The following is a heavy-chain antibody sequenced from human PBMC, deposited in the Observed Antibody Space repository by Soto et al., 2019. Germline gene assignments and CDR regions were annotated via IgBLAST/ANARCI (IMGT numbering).Heavy chain of an antibody. CDR2: ISGSGGST. Sequence: GGSLRLSCAASGFTFSSYAMSWVRQAPGKGLEWVSAISGSGGSTYYADSVKGRFTISRDNSKNTLYLQMNSLRAEDTAVYYCAKDFWSGYSRPTYYYYYMDVWGKGTTVTVSS. D-gene: IGHD3-3*01. CDR3: AKDFWSGYSRPTYYYYYMDV. V-gene: IGHV3-23*01. CDR1: GFTFSSYA. J-gene: IGHJ6*03.